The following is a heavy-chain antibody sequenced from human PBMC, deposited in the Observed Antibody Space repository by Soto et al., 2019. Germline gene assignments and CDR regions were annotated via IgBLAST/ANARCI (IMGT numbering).Heavy chain of an antibody. CDR3: ARHIGYYGSGSQPFDY. Sequence: SETLSLTCTVSGGSISSSSYYWGWIRQPPGKGLEWIGSIYYSGSTYYNPSLKSRVTISVDTSKNQFSLKLSSVTAADTAVYYCARHIGYYGSGSQPFDYWGQGTLVTVSS. J-gene: IGHJ4*02. D-gene: IGHD3-10*01. CDR1: GGSISSSSYY. V-gene: IGHV4-39*01. CDR2: IYYSGST.